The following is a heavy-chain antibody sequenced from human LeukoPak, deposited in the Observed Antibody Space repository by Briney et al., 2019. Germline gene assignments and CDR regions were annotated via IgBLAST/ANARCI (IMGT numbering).Heavy chain of an antibody. Sequence: GGSLRLSCAASGFIFNTYAMSWVRQAPGKGPEWVAVISDDGNDKYSADSVKGRFTISRDNSKNTLYLQMNSLRPEDTAVYYCAKDSSRASADYYFDYWGQGTLVTVSS. D-gene: IGHD6-13*01. J-gene: IGHJ4*02. CDR2: ISDDGNDK. CDR3: AKDSSRASADYYFDY. V-gene: IGHV3-30*18. CDR1: GFIFNTYA.